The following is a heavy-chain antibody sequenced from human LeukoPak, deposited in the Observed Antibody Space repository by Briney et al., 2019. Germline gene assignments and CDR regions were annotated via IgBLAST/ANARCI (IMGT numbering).Heavy chain of an antibody. V-gene: IGHV4-61*02. J-gene: IGHJ4*02. D-gene: IGHD6-13*01. CDR1: GGSISSGSYY. CDR3: ARERAAAADY. Sequence: PSQTLSLTCTVSGGSISSGSYYWSWIRQPAGTGLEWIGRIYTSGSTNYNPSLKSRVTISVDTSKNQFSLKLSSVTAADTAVYYCARERAAAADYWGQGTLVTVSS. CDR2: IYTSGST.